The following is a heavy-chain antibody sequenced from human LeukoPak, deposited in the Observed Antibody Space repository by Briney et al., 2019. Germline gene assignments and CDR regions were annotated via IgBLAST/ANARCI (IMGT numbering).Heavy chain of an antibody. CDR2: IYYSGST. Sequence: SETLSLTCAVYGGSFSGYYWSWIRQHPGKGLEWIGYIYYSGSTYYNPSLKSRVTISVDTSKNQFSLKLSSVTAADTAVYYCARGGVVPAAISPNWFDPWGQGTLVTVSS. CDR3: ARGGVVPAAISPNWFDP. D-gene: IGHD2-2*01. CDR1: GGSFSGYY. V-gene: IGHV4-31*11. J-gene: IGHJ5*02.